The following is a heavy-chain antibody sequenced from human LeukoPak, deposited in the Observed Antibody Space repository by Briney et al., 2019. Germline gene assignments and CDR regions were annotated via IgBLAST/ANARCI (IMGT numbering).Heavy chain of an antibody. D-gene: IGHD3-22*01. Sequence: GGSLRLSCAASGFTFSSYGMSWVRQAPGKGLEWVSAISGSGGSTYYADSVKGRFTISRDNSKNTLYLQMNSLRAEDTAVYYCAKDREWGYYDSSGYSYYLGYWGQGTLVTVSS. CDR2: ISGSGGST. J-gene: IGHJ4*02. V-gene: IGHV3-23*01. CDR3: AKDREWGYYDSSGYSYYLGY. CDR1: GFTFSSYG.